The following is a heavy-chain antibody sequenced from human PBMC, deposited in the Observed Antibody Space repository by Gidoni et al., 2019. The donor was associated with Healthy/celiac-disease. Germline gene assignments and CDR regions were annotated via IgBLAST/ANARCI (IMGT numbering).Heavy chain of an antibody. CDR1: VFTVSSYY. CDR3: ASEVLMVSAVENWFDH. V-gene: IGHV3-53*01. J-gene: IGHJ5*02. Sequence: EVQLVESGLGLSQPGGSLILSCAASVFTVSSYYRSWVRQAPGKGLEWVSVIYSGGSTYYADSVEGRFTISRDNSKNTLYLQMNSVRAEDTAVYYCASEVLMVSAVENWFDHWGQGTLVTVSS. D-gene: IGHD2-8*01. CDR2: IYSGGST.